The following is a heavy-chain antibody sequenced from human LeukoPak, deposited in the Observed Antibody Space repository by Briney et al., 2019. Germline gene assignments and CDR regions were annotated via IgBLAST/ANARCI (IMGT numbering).Heavy chain of an antibody. J-gene: IGHJ4*02. Sequence: GGSLRLSCAASGFTFDDYTMHWVRQAPGKGLEWVSLISWDGGSTYYADSVKGRFTISRDNSKNSLYLQMNSLRAEDTALYYCAKDIGLGRFIDYWGQGTLVTVSS. CDR3: AKDIGLGRFIDY. CDR1: GFTFDDYT. D-gene: IGHD3-16*01. CDR2: ISWDGGST. V-gene: IGHV3-43*01.